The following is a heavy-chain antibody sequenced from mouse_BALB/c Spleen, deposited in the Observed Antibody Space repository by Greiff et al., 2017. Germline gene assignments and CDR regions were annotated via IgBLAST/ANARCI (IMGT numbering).Heavy chain of an antibody. Sequence: EVKLVESGGGLVQPGGSLKLSCAASGFTFSSYTMSWVRQTPEKRLEWVAYISDGGSYTYYPDSVKGRFTISRDNAKNNLYLQMSSLKSEDTAMYYCARDPGYGNYGAMDYWGQGTSVTVSS. CDR1: GFTFSSYT. J-gene: IGHJ4*01. CDR3: ARDPGYGNYGAMDY. V-gene: IGHV5-6-4*01. CDR2: ISDGGSYT. D-gene: IGHD2-10*02.